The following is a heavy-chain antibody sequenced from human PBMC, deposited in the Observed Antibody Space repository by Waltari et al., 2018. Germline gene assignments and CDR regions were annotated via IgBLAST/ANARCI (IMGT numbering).Heavy chain of an antibody. D-gene: IGHD6-19*01. V-gene: IGHV3-7*01. CDR3: ARAPKRTSSEVDY. J-gene: IGHJ4*02. Sequence: DVLLVESGGDLVQPGGSLRLSCAASGFSFSSWYMSWFRKAPGKGLEGVANMNQDGSEKNYVDSVKGRFTISRDNAKNSLSLQMNSLRVEDTAVYYCARAPKRTSSEVDYWGQGTLVTVSS. CDR1: GFSFSSWY. CDR2: MNQDGSEK.